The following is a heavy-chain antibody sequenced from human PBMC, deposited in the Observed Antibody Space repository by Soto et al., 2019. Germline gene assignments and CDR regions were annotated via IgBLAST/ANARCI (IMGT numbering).Heavy chain of an antibody. J-gene: IGHJ3*02. D-gene: IGHD3-16*01. Sequence: QVQLQQSGPGLVKPSQTLSLPCVISGDSVSSNGASWNWIRQSPSRGLEWLGRTYYRSKWHTDYAGSVKSRVTINPDTSRNLFSLQLTSVTPEDTAVYYCTREEGRLRRGAFDIWGQGTSVTVS. CDR3: TREEGRLRRGAFDI. V-gene: IGHV6-1*01. CDR1: GDSVSSNGAS. CDR2: TYYRSKWHT.